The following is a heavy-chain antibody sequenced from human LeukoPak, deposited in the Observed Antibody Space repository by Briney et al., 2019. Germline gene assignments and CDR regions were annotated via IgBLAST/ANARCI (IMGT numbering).Heavy chain of an antibody. Sequence: SVKVSCKASGGTFSSYAISWVRQAPGQGLEWMGGIIPIFGTANYAQKFQGRVTITTDESTSTAYMELSSLRSEDTAVYYCAVRFLEWGYFDYWGQGTLVTVSS. CDR1: GGTFSSYA. CDR3: AVRFLEWGYFDY. CDR2: IIPIFGTA. J-gene: IGHJ4*02. D-gene: IGHD3-3*01. V-gene: IGHV1-69*05.